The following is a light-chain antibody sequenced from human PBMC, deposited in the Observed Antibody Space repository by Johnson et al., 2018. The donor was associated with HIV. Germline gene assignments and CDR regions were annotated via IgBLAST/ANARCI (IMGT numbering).Light chain of an antibody. CDR1: TSNLGNNY. CDR2: END. CDR3: GAWDTRLIAFV. J-gene: IGLJ1*01. V-gene: IGLV1-51*02. Sequence: VLTQPPSVSAAPGQKVTISCSGSTSNLGNNYISWYQQLPGTAPKLLIYENDKRPSGISDRFSGSKSGTSATLGITGLQTGDEVDYYCGAWDTRLIAFVFGTGTTVTVL.